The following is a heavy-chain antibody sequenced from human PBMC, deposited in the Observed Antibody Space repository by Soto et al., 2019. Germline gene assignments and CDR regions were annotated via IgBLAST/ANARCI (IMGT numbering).Heavy chain of an antibody. CDR1: GFTFSSYA. D-gene: IGHD2-2*01. J-gene: IGHJ5*02. V-gene: IGHV3-23*01. CDR2: ISGSGGST. CDR3: AKGYCSSTSCYRVWFDP. Sequence: EVQLLESGGGLVQPGGSLRLSCAASGFTFSSYAMSWVRQAPGKGLEWVSAISGSGGSTYYADSVKGRFTISRDNSKNTLYLQVNSLRAEDTAVYYCAKGYCSSTSCYRVWFDPWGQGTLVTVSS.